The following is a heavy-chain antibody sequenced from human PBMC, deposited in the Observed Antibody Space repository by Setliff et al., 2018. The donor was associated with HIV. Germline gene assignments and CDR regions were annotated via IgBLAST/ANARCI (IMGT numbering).Heavy chain of an antibody. CDR2: IYYSGTT. J-gene: IGHJ6*03. CDR1: GGSINSDNYY. Sequence: PSETLSLTCSVSGGSINSDNYYWGWIRQAPGKGLEWIGSIYYSGTTYYNPSLKSRVTISVDTSKRQFSLNLTSVTAADTAVYYCARGPPAEDYYYYMDVWDKGTTVTVSS. CDR3: ARGPPAEDYYYYMDV. V-gene: IGHV4-39*07.